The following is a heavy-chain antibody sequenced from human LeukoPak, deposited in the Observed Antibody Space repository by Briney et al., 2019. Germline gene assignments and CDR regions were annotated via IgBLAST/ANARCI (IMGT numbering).Heavy chain of an antibody. CDR2: ISGSAGGT. V-gene: IGHV3-23*01. J-gene: IGHJ4*02. CDR1: GFTLSSYM. CDR3: TKDPLDY. Sequence: GGSLRLSCVASGFTLSSYMMSWVCQAPGKGLEWVSGISGSAGGTFYSDSVRGRFTISRDSPKNTLYLQMNSLRVEDTAVYYCTKDPLDYWGQGTLVTVSS.